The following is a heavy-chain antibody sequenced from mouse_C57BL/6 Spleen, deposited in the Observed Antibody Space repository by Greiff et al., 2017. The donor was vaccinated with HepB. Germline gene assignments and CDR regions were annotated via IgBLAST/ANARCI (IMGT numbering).Heavy chain of an antibody. Sequence: EVMLVESGPGLAKPSQTLSLTCSVTGYSITSDYWNWIRKFPGNKLEYMGYISYSGSTYYNPSLKSRISITRDTSKNQYYLQLNSVTTEDTATYYCARTRYYYGSSYGWYFDVWGTGTTVTVSS. J-gene: IGHJ1*03. CDR1: GYSITSDY. D-gene: IGHD1-1*01. CDR2: ISYSGST. V-gene: IGHV3-8*01. CDR3: ARTRYYYGSSYGWYFDV.